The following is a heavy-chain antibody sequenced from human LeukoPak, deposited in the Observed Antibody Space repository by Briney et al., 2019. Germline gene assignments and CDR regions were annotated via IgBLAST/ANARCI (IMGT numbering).Heavy chain of an antibody. CDR3: ARDNSVGDSAWWFDP. V-gene: IGHV1-46*01. CDR2: INPSGGST. CDR1: GYTFTSYY. J-gene: IGHJ5*02. D-gene: IGHD5-12*01. Sequence: GASVKVSCKASGYTFTSYYIHWVRQAPGQGLEWMGIINPSGGSTTYAQKFQGRVTMTRDMATSTDYMEVSSLRSEDTAVYYCARDNSVGDSAWWFDPWGQGTLVTVSS.